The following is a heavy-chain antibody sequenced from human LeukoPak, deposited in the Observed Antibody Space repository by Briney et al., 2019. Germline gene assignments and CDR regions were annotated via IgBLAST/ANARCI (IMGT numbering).Heavy chain of an antibody. CDR1: GYTFTGYY. J-gene: IGHJ6*03. CDR3: ARCPTTTVTSAKYYYYYMDV. Sequence: ASVKVSCKASGYTFTGYYMHWVRQAPGQGLEWMGWLNPNSGGTNYAQKFQGRVTMTRDTSISTAYMELSRLRSDDTAVYYCARCPTTTVTSAKYYYYYMDVWGKGTTVTVSS. V-gene: IGHV1-2*02. CDR2: LNPNSGGT. D-gene: IGHD4-17*01.